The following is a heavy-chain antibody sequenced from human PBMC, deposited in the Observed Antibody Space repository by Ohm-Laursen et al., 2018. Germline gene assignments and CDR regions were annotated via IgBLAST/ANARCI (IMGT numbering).Heavy chain of an antibody. V-gene: IGHV4-59*01. CDR2: VFHSAPNTRY. D-gene: IGHD4-17*01. CDR3: ARDSPFGDPDY. J-gene: IGHJ4*02. Sequence: SDTLSLTWTVSGDSITSYYWNWFRQTPGKGLAWIGYVFHSAPNTRYNPWYNPSLESRLTISIDTSNNQFSLTLRSVTAADTAVYYCARDSPFGDPDYWGQGTLVTVSS. CDR1: GDSITSYY.